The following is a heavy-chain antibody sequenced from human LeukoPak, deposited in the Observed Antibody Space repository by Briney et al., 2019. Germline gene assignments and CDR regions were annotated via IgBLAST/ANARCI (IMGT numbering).Heavy chain of an antibody. D-gene: IGHD6-13*01. CDR1: GFTVSSNY. V-gene: IGHV3-66*01. CDR3: ARVEQQLVILDY. J-gene: IGHJ4*02. Sequence: GGSLRLSCAASGFTVSSNYMSWVRQAPGKGLEWVSVIYSGGSTYYADSVKGRFTISRDNSKNTLYLQMNSLRAEDTAVYYCARVEQQLVILDYWGQGTLVTVSS. CDR2: IYSGGST.